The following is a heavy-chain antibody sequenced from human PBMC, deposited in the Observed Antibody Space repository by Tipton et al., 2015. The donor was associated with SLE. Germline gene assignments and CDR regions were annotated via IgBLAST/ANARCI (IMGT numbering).Heavy chain of an antibody. CDR1: GFTFSSYA. Sequence: SLRLSCAASGFTFSSYAMHWVRQAPGKGLEYVSAISSNGGSTYYANSVKGRFTISRDNSKNTLYLQMGSLRAEDMAVYYCAREGVYCSGGSCYPPSIAFDIWGQGTMVTVSS. V-gene: IGHV3-64*01. CDR3: AREGVYCSGGSCYPPSIAFDI. J-gene: IGHJ3*02. CDR2: ISSNGGST. D-gene: IGHD2-15*01.